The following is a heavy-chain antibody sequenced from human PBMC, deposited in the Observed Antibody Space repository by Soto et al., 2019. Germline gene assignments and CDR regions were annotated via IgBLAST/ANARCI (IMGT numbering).Heavy chain of an antibody. CDR3: ARVPYRPRGAGQWFDP. CDR2: IKPDGNEK. Sequence: PGGSLRLSCAASGFTFSSYWMSWVRQAPGKGLEWVANIKPDGNEKYYVDSVKGRFTISRDNAKNSLYLQMNTVRAEDTAVYYCARVPYRPRGAGQWFDPWGQGTLVTVSS. J-gene: IGHJ5*02. V-gene: IGHV3-7*01. CDR1: GFTFSSYW. D-gene: IGHD2-2*02.